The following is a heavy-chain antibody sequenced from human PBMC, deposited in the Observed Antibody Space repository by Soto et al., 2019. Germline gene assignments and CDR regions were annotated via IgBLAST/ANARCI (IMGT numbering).Heavy chain of an antibody. D-gene: IGHD3-22*01. CDR3: ARAWTDSSGYYKDLDY. V-gene: IGHV3-11*06. J-gene: IGHJ4*02. Sequence: GGSLRLSCAASGFTFSDYYMSWIRQAPGKGLEWVSYISSSSSYTNYADSVKGRFTISRDNAKDSLYLQMNSLRAEDTAVYYCARAWTDSSGYYKDLDYWGQGTLVTISS. CDR1: GFTFSDYY. CDR2: ISSSSSYT.